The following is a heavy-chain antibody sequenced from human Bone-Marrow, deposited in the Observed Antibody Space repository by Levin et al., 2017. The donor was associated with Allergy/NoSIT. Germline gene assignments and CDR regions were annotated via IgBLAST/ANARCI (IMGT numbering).Heavy chain of an antibody. CDR3: ARSTSCYLFPGSGIC. D-gene: IGHD2-2*01. Sequence: PSETLSLTCTVSGGSISSSSYYWGWIRQPPGKGLEWIGSIYYSGSTYYNPSLKSRVTISVDTSKNQFSLKLSSVTAADTAVYYCARSTSCYLFPGSGICWGQGTLVTVSS. V-gene: IGHV4-39*07. CDR1: GGSISSSSYY. CDR2: IYYSGST. J-gene: IGHJ4*02.